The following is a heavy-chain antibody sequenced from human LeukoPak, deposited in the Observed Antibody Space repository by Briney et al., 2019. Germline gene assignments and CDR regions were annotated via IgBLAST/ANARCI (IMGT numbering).Heavy chain of an antibody. D-gene: IGHD3-9*01. CDR2: ISGSGGTT. V-gene: IGHV3-23*01. J-gene: IGHJ4*02. CDR3: ARGVDSAIDW. Sequence: GGSLRLSCAASGFTFSSYGMHWVRQAPGKGLEWVSAISGSGGTTYYADSVRGRFSISRDNSDNTLFLQMNSLRAEDTAVYYCARGVDSAIDWWGQGTLVTVSS. CDR1: GFTFSSYG.